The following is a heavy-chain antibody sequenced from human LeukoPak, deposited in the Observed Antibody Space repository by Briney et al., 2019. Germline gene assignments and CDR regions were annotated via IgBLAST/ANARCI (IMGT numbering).Heavy chain of an antibody. J-gene: IGHJ4*02. CDR2: ISAYNGNT. D-gene: IGHD6-13*01. V-gene: IGHV1-18*01. Sequence: ASVKVSCKASGYTFTSYGISWVRQAPGQGLEWMGWISAYNGNTNYAQKLQGRVTMTTDTSTSTAYMELRSLRSDDTAVYYCAKGSLSSSWYAFLDYWGQGTLVTVSS. CDR1: GYTFTSYG. CDR3: AKGSLSSSWYAFLDY.